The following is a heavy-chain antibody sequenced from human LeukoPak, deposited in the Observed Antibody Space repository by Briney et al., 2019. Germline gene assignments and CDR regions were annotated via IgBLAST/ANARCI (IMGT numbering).Heavy chain of an antibody. V-gene: IGHV4-59*03. CDR1: GGSISSYY. J-gene: IGHJ4*02. CDR3: ARNGPDYYEKGGYLDS. CDR2: IDYSRDT. D-gene: IGHD3-22*01. Sequence: SETLSLTCTVSGGSISSYYWSWIRQPPGKGLEWIGNIDYSRDTNYNPSLRSRVTILVDKSRNPFSLKMNSVTAAETAVYYCARNGPDYYEKGGYLDSWGQGTLVTVSS.